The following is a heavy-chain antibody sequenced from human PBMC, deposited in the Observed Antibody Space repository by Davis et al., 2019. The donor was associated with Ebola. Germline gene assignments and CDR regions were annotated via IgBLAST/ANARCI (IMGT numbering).Heavy chain of an antibody. Sequence: SETLSLTCTVSGGSVSSGSYYWSWIRQPPGKGLEWIGYIYYSGSTNYNPSLKSRVTISVDTSKNQFSLKLSSVTAADTAVYYCASPGDFVRYFQYWGQGTPVTVSS. CDR3: ASPGDFVRYFQY. J-gene: IGHJ1*01. V-gene: IGHV4-61*01. CDR1: GGSVSSGSYY. CDR2: IYYSGST. D-gene: IGHD4-17*01.